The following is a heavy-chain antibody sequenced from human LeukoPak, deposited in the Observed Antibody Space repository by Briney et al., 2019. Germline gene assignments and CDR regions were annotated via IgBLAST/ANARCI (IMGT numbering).Heavy chain of an antibody. CDR2: INTNTGNP. Sequence: ASVKVSCKASGYTFSSYTMNWVRQAPGQGLEWMGWINTNTGNPTYAQGFTGRFVFSLDTSVSTTYLQISSLKAEDTAVYYCARGLSVLNWNDLSRISGYWGQGTLVTVSS. V-gene: IGHV7-4-1*02. J-gene: IGHJ4*02. D-gene: IGHD1-1*01. CDR3: ARGLSVLNWNDLSRISGY. CDR1: GYTFSSYT.